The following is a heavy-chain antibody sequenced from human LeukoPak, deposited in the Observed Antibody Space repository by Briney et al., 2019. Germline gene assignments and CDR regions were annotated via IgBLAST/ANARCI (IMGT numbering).Heavy chain of an antibody. CDR3: ARETPCGGDCYDFDY. CDR1: GFTFSSYA. V-gene: IGHV3-30-3*01. D-gene: IGHD2-21*02. J-gene: IGHJ4*02. Sequence: GRSLRLSSVAPGFTFSSYAMYWVRQAPRKGRKWVAVISYDGSIKYSAHSVKGRFTISRDNSEHTLHLQMNGLTAEHTAVYYCARETPCGGDCYDFDYWGQGTLVPVSS. CDR2: ISYDGSIK.